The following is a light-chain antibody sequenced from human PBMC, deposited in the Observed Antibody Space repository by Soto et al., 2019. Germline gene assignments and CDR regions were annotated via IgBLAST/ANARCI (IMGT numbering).Light chain of an antibody. CDR1: QSVSSSY. V-gene: IGKV3-15*01. CDR2: GAS. J-gene: IGKJ1*01. CDR3: QQYNDWWT. Sequence: ELVLTQSPGTLSLSPGERATLSCRASQSVSSSYLAWYQQKPGQPPRLLIYGASTRATGVPGRFSGSGSGTEFTLTISSLQSEDFAVYYCQQYNDWWTFGQGTKVDI.